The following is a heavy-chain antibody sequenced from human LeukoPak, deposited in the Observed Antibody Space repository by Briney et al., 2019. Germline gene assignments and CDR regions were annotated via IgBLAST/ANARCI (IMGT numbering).Heavy chain of an antibody. CDR2: ISGSGVST. J-gene: IGHJ3*02. CDR1: GFTFSNYA. CDR3: ARGTTDIVAEISDAFDI. Sequence: GGSLSLSCAASGFTFSNYAMSWVRQAPGKGLEWVSAISGSGVSTYYAVSVRGRFTISRDNSRNTLFLQMNSLRADDTAVYYCARGTTDIVAEISDAFDIWGQGTVVTVSS. V-gene: IGHV3-23*01. D-gene: IGHD5-12*01.